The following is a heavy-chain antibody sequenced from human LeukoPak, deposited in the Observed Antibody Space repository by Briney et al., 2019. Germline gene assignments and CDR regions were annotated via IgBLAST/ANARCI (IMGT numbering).Heavy chain of an antibody. Sequence: GGSLRLSCAASEFTFSSYGMHWVRQAPGKGLEWVAFIRYDGSNKYYADSVKGRFTISRDNSKNTLYLQMNSLRAEDTAVYYCAREGRHYFDYWGQGTLVTVSS. CDR1: EFTFSSYG. V-gene: IGHV3-30*02. CDR3: AREGRHYFDY. D-gene: IGHD1-26*01. CDR2: IRYDGSNK. J-gene: IGHJ4*02.